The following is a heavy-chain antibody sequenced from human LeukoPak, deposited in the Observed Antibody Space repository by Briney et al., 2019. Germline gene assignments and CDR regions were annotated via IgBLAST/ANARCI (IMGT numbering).Heavy chain of an antibody. Sequence: GGSLRLSCAASGFPFSGFALTWVRQAPRKGLEWVSSISGSGDTTYYADSVKGRFTISRDDSKNTLYLQMNSLKTEDTAVYYCTTDWYTVVGIWGQGTMVTVSS. CDR3: TTDWYTVVGI. D-gene: IGHD4-23*01. J-gene: IGHJ3*02. CDR1: GFPFSGFA. V-gene: IGHV3-23*01. CDR2: ISGSGDTT.